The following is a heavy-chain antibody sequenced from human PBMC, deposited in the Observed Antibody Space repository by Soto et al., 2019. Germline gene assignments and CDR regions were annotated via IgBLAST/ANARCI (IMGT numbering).Heavy chain of an antibody. J-gene: IGHJ5*02. V-gene: IGHV1-2*02. CDR3: ARERGGGYCSGGSCYEFDP. CDR1: GYTFTGYY. Sequence: QVQLVQSGAEVKKPGASVKVSCKASGYTFTGYYMHWVRQAPGQGLEWMGWINPNSGGTNYAQKFQGRDTMTMDTSISTAYMELSRLRSDDTAVYYCARERGGGYCSGGSCYEFDPWGQGTLVTVSS. CDR2: INPNSGGT. D-gene: IGHD2-15*01.